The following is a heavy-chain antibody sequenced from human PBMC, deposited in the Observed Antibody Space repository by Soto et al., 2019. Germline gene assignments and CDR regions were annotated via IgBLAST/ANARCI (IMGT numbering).Heavy chain of an antibody. CDR3: ARDGDRCTSTRCSPWPDTHFDL. Sequence: QVQLVQSGDEVKKPGASVKVSCKASGYTFTNYGISWVRQAPGQGLEWMGWISPYNGNTKYPQKLQGRVTMTTDTSTRTSYMELRSLRSDDTAVCFCARDGDRCTSTRCSPWPDTHFDLWGRGTLVTVSS. V-gene: IGHV1-18*01. CDR1: GYTFTNYG. CDR2: ISPYNGNT. D-gene: IGHD2-2*01. J-gene: IGHJ2*01.